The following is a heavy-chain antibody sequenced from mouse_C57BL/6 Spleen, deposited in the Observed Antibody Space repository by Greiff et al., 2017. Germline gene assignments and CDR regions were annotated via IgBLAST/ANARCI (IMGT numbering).Heavy chain of an antibody. Sequence: QVQLKQPGAELVRPGSSVKLSCKASGYTFTSYWMHWVKQRPIQGLEWIGNIDPSDSETHYNQKFKDKATLTVDKSSSTAYMQLSSLTSEDSAVYYCARRGYSNYGFAYWGQGTLVTVSA. CDR1: GYTFTSYW. D-gene: IGHD2-5*01. J-gene: IGHJ3*01. CDR2: IDPSDSET. V-gene: IGHV1-52*01. CDR3: ARRGYSNYGFAY.